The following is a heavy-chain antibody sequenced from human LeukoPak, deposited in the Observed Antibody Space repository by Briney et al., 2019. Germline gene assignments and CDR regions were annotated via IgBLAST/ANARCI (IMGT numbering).Heavy chain of an antibody. CDR2: VYSSGST. V-gene: IGHV3-66*01. CDR1: GFTVSSKY. J-gene: IGHJ4*02. CDR3: ATSLASARAAGYYFDY. D-gene: IGHD6-6*01. Sequence: QSGGSLRLSCAASGFTVSSKYMSWVRQAPGKGLEWVSVVYSSGSTYYADSVKGRFTISRDNSKNTLSLQMNSLRAEDTAVYYCATSLASARAAGYYFDYWGQGTLVTVSS.